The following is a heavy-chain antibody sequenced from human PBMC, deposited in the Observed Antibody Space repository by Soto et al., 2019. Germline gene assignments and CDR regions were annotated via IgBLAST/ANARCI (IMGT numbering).Heavy chain of an antibody. CDR1: GFSFNSHY. D-gene: IGHD3-16*01. CDR2: INRDSSII. J-gene: IGHJ4*02. CDR3: LNDVYY. Sequence: EEQLVESGGGLVQPGGSLRLSCAASGFSFNSHYMTWVRQPPGKGLEWVSSINRDSSIIYYADSVRGRFTISRDNAQNSLYLHMNILSADDTAVYFCLNDVYYVGQGTLVTVSS. V-gene: IGHV3-48*01.